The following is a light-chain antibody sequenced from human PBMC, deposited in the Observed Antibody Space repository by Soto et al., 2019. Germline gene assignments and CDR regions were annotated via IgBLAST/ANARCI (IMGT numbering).Light chain of an antibody. Sequence: EIVLTQSPGTLSLSPGERATLSCRASQSVIGNYLAWYQQKRGQAPRLLFYGASTRAAGSPDRFSGSGSGTDFTLTISRLEPEDFAFYYCQIYNTSPWTFGQGTRVEVK. CDR1: QSVIGNY. CDR2: GAS. CDR3: QIYNTSPWT. J-gene: IGKJ1*01. V-gene: IGKV3-20*01.